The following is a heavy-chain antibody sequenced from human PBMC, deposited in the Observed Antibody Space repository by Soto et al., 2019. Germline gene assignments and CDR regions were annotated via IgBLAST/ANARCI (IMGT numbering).Heavy chain of an antibody. Sequence: ASVKVSCKASGYTFTSYAMHWVRQAPGRRLEWMGWINAGNGNTKYSQEFQGRVTITRDTSASTAYMELSSLRSEDTAVYYCARATYWSGGSCYYGWFDPWGQGTLVTVSS. V-gene: IGHV1-3*01. CDR1: GYTFTSYA. J-gene: IGHJ5*02. CDR3: ARATYWSGGSCYYGWFDP. CDR2: INAGNGNT. D-gene: IGHD2-15*01.